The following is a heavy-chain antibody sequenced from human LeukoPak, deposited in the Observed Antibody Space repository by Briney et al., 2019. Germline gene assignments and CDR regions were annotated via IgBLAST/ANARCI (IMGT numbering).Heavy chain of an antibody. CDR3: VKFYGDYWATGWFDP. D-gene: IGHD4-17*01. CDR1: GFTFSSYV. CDR2: ISSNGGST. Sequence: GGSLRLSCSASGFTFSSYVMHWVRQAPGKGLEYVSAISSNGGSTYYADSVKGRFTIPRDNSKNTLYLQMSSLRGEDTAVYYCVKFYGDYWATGWFDPWGQGTLVTVSS. J-gene: IGHJ5*02. V-gene: IGHV3-64D*06.